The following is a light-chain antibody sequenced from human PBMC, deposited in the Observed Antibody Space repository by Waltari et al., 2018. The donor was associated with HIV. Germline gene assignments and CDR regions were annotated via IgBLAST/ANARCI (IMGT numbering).Light chain of an antibody. Sequence: SYVLTQPPSVSVAPGQTARITCGGNNLGTKHMHWYQQRPGQAPVLVVSDDSDRPSDIPERFSGSNSANTATLSISRVEAGDEADYYCQVWDYNSDRWVFGGGTKLTVL. CDR3: QVWDYNSDRWV. CDR2: DDS. CDR1: NLGTKH. V-gene: IGLV3-21*02. J-gene: IGLJ3*02.